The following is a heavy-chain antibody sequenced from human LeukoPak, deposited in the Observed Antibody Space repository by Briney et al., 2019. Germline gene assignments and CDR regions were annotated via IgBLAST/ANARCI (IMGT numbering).Heavy chain of an antibody. CDR3: ARDHPSVVATITRGFFSRRSGWYGEFDY. D-gene: IGHD5-12*01. CDR1: GFTFSDYE. J-gene: IGHJ4*02. CDR2: IRNSGTTT. Sequence: GGSLRLSCVASGFTFSDYEMNWVRQAPGKGLEWISYIRNSGTTTYYADSVKGRFTISRDNAKNSLYLQMNSLRAEDTAVYYCARDHPSVVATITRGFFSRRSGWYGEFDYWGQGTLVTVSS. V-gene: IGHV3-48*03.